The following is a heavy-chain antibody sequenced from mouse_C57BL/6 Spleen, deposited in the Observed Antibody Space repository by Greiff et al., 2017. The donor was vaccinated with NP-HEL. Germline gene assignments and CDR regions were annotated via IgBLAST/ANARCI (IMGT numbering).Heavy chain of an antibody. CDR1: GYAFSSYW. V-gene: IGHV1-80*01. Sequence: VQLQQSGAELVKPGASVKISCKASGYAFSSYWMNWVKQRPGKGLEWIGQIYPGDGDTNYNGKFKGKATLTADKSSSTAYMQLSSLTSEDSAVYFCASPYYGNPWFAYWGQGTLVTVSA. CDR3: ASPYYGNPWFAY. CDR2: IYPGDGDT. D-gene: IGHD2-10*01. J-gene: IGHJ3*01.